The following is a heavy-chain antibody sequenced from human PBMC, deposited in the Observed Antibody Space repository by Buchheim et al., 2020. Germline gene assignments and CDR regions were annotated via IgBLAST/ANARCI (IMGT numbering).Heavy chain of an antibody. CDR2: IKSKTDGGTT. J-gene: IGHJ4*02. V-gene: IGHV3-15*01. CDR3: TTEAGLNYYDSSGFDFDY. D-gene: IGHD3-22*01. Sequence: EVQLVESGGGLVKPGGSLRLSCAASGFTFSNAWMSWVRQAPGKGLKWVGRIKSKTDGGTTDYAAPVKGRFTISRDDSKNTLYLQMNSLKTEDTAVYYCTTEAGLNYYDSSGFDFDYWGQGTL. CDR1: GFTFSNAW.